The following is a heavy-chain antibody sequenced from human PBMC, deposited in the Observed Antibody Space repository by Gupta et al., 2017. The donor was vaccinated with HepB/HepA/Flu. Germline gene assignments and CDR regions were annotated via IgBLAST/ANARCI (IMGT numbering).Heavy chain of an antibody. J-gene: IGHJ6*03. V-gene: IGHV1-2*02. Sequence: QVQLVQSGAEVKKPGASVKVSCKASGYTFTGYYMHWVQQATGRGLEWMGWINPNSGGTKFAQKFQGRVTMTSDTSISTACMELSSLRSDDTAVYYCARGSAIVVVPAAIGHRYYYMDVWGKGTTVTVSS. CDR3: ARGSAIVVVPAAIGHRYYYMDV. CDR2: INPNSGGT. CDR1: GYTFTGYY. D-gene: IGHD2-2*01.